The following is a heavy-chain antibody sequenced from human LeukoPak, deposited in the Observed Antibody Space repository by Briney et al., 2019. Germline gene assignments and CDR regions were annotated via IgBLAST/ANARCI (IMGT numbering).Heavy chain of an antibody. CDR1: GGSIGTYS. Sequence: PSETLSLTCTVSGGSIGTYSWNWIRQPPGKGLEWIGYIYYSGTTNYNPSPKSRVTISVDTSKNQFSLKLSSVTAADTAVYYCASSDSKGPYYYYYYGMDVWGQGTTVTVSS. CDR3: ASSDSKGPYYYYYYGMDV. J-gene: IGHJ6*02. V-gene: IGHV4-59*12. CDR2: IYYSGTT. D-gene: IGHD4-11*01.